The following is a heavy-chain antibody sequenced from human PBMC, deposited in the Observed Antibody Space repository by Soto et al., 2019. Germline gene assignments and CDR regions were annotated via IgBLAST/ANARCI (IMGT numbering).Heavy chain of an antibody. CDR1: GYTFTSYA. CDR2: INAGNGNT. Sequence: ASVKVSCKASGYTFTSYAMHWVRQAPGQRLEWMGWINAGNGNTKYSQKFQGRVTMTRDTSASTAYMELSSLRSEDTAVYYCASGLVIVGATTLAYWGQGTLVTVSS. D-gene: IGHD1-26*01. CDR3: ASGLVIVGATTLAY. V-gene: IGHV1-3*01. J-gene: IGHJ4*02.